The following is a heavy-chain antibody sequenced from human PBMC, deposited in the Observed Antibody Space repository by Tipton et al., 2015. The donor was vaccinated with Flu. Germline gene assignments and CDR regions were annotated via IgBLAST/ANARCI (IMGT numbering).Heavy chain of an antibody. CDR1: GGSISSFY. CDR2: MYTSGTT. J-gene: IGHJ4*02. V-gene: IGHV4-4*07. CDR3: ARDSNLGQSYYFDY. Sequence: TLSLTCTVSGGSISSFYWSWIRQLAGKGLEWIGRMYTSGTTKYNPSLKSRVTMSVDTTKNQFSLKLSSVTAADTALYYCARDSNLGQSYYFDYWGQGTLVTVSS. D-gene: IGHD7-27*01.